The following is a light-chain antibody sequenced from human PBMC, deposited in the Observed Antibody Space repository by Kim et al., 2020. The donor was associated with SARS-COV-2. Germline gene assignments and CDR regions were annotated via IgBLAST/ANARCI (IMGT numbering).Light chain of an antibody. Sequence: QQVTISCPGDSYNIGTGYDVHWFQQLPGTAPKLLIYGDKNRPSGVPDRFSGSKSANSASLAIAGLQAEDEADYYCQSYDSVLSGYVFGSGTKVTVL. J-gene: IGLJ1*01. CDR2: GDK. V-gene: IGLV1-40*01. CDR1: SYNIGTGYD. CDR3: QSYDSVLSGYV.